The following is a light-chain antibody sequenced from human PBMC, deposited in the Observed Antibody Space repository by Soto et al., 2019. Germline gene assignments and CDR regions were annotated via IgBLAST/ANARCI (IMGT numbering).Light chain of an antibody. CDR2: RNN. J-gene: IGLJ3*02. Sequence: QSVLTQPPSASGTPGQRVTISCSGSSSNIGSEYVVWYQHLPGTAPTLLIYRNNQRPSGVPDRFPGSKSGTSASPAISGLRSEDEADYYCAAREDGLSGYWVFGGGTKLTVL. CDR3: AAREDGLSGYWV. V-gene: IGLV1-47*01. CDR1: SSNIGSEY.